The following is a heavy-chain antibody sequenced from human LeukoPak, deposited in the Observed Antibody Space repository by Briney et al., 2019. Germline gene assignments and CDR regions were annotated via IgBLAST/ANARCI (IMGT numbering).Heavy chain of an antibody. CDR2: ISYDGSNK. CDR1: GFTFSSYG. CDR3: AKDVRALNNYGSGSSGFY. J-gene: IGHJ4*02. V-gene: IGHV3-30*18. Sequence: GRSLRLSCAASGFTFSSYGMDWVRQAPGKGLEWVAVISYDGSNKYYADPVKGRFTISRDNSKNTLYLQMNSLRVEDTVVYYCAKDVRALNNYGSGSSGFYWGQGTLVTVSS. D-gene: IGHD3-10*01.